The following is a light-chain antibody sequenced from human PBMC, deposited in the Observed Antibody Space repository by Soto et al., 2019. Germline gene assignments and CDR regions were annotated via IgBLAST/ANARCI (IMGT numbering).Light chain of an antibody. V-gene: IGLV6-57*01. CDR3: QSYDSSNHVWV. Sequence: NFMLTQPHSVSESPGKTVIISCTRSRGSIASNYVQWYEQRPGSSPTTLIYEDNHRPSGVPDRFSGSIDSSSNSASLTISGLKTEDEADYYCQSYDSSNHVWVFGGGTKLTAL. J-gene: IGLJ3*02. CDR2: EDN. CDR1: RGSIASNY.